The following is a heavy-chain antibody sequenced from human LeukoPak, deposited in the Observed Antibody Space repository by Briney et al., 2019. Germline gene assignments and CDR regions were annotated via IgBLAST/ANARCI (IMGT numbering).Heavy chain of an antibody. D-gene: IGHD3-3*01. CDR1: GFTFSSYA. V-gene: IGHV3-23*01. CDR3: AKWAFYDFWSGYYWYYFDY. CDR2: ISGSGGST. J-gene: IGHJ4*02. Sequence: GGSLRLSCAASGFTFSSYAMSWVRQAPGKGLEWVSAISGSGGSTYYADSVKGRFTISRDNPKNTLYLQMNSLRAEDTAVYYCAKWAFYDFWSGYYWYYFDYWGQGTLVTVSS.